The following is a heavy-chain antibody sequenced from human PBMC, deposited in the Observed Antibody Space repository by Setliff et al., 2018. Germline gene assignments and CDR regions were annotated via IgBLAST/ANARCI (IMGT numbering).Heavy chain of an antibody. CDR1: GFTFSSYN. Sequence: GGSLRLSCAASGFTFSSYNMNWVRQAPGKGLEWVSYISSSSSTIYYADSVKGRFTISRDNAKNSLYLQMNSLRAEDTAVYYCLVTAAPDNWFDPWGQGTLVTVSS. J-gene: IGHJ5*02. CDR3: LVTAAPDNWFDP. V-gene: IGHV3-48*01. CDR2: ISSSSSTI. D-gene: IGHD4-4*01.